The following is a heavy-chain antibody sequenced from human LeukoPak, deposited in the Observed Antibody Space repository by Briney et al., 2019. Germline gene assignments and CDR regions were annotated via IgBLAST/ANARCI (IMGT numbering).Heavy chain of an antibody. V-gene: IGHV4-59*01. CDR2: IYYSGST. CDR1: GGSISSYY. Sequence: SETLSLTCTVSGGSISSYYWSWIRQPPGKGLEWIGYIYYSGSTNYNPSLKSRVTISVDTSKNQFSLKLSSVTAADTAVYYCASSPEVYYYGSGSYYLTYWGQGTLVTVPS. D-gene: IGHD3-10*01. CDR3: ASSPEVYYYGSGSYYLTY. J-gene: IGHJ4*02.